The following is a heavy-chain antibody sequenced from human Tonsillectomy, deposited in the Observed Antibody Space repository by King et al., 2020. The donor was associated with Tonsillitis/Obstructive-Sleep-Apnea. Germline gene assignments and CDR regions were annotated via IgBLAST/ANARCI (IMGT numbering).Heavy chain of an antibody. CDR1: GFSLSTNGVG. CDR3: AHRPSAKYFDY. CDR2: IYLDDDK. J-gene: IGHJ4*02. Sequence: VTLKEFGPTLVKPTQTLTLTCTFSGFSLSTNGVGVGWIRQPPGKALGWLALIYLDDDKRYSPSLKSRLTITKDTSKNQVVLTMTNMDPVDTATYYCAHRPSAKYFDYWGQGTLVTVSS. V-gene: IGHV2-5*02.